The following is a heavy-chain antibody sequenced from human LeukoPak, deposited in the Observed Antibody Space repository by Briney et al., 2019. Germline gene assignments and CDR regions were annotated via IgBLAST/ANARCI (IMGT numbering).Heavy chain of an antibody. V-gene: IGHV4-61*02. CDR1: GASISSGNYY. D-gene: IGHD3-22*01. Sequence: PSETLSLTCTVSGASISSGNYYWSWIRQPAGKELELIGRVYSSGSTNYNPSLKSRVTISLDTSKNQFSLKLSSVTAADTAVYYCASGITMIVVAHWGQGILVTVSS. CDR2: VYSSGST. J-gene: IGHJ4*02. CDR3: ASGITMIVVAH.